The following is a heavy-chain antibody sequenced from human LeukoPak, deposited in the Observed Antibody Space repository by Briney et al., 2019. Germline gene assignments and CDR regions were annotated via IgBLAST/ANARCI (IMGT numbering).Heavy chain of an antibody. CDR1: GYSISSGYY. V-gene: IGHV4-38-2*02. Sequence: SETLSLTCTVSGYSISSGYYWGWIRQPPGKGLEWIGSIYHSGSTYYNPSLKSRVTISVDTSKNHFSLKLSSVTAADTAVYYCARDSVGKPFDYWGQGTLVTVSS. CDR2: IYHSGST. CDR3: ARDSVGKPFDY. D-gene: IGHD4-23*01. J-gene: IGHJ4*02.